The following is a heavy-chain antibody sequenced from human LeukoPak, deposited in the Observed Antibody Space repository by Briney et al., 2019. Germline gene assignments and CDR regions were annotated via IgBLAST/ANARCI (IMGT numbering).Heavy chain of an antibody. D-gene: IGHD2-15*01. CDR3: ARGLGSVAGASRYWIDL. CDR1: GYTFTGYD. V-gene: IGHV1-2*06. CDR2: INSNSGGT. J-gene: IGHJ5*02. Sequence: GASVKLSCKASGYTFTGYDMHWVRQAPGLGLEWRRRINSNSGGTNYAQKFQGRVTMTRDTSISTAYMELSRLRSAATAVYYCARGLGSVAGASRYWIDLWGQGTGVTVSS.